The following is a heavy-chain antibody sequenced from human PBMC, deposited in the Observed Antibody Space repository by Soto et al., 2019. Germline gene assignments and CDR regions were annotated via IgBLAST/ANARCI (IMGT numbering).Heavy chain of an antibody. J-gene: IGHJ4*02. V-gene: IGHV4-59*01. CDR3: ARDSSGLLDY. CDR2: IYYSGST. Sequence: PSETLSLTCTVSGGSISSYYWSWIRQPPGKGLEWIGYIYYSGSTNYNPSLKSRVTISVDTSKNQFSLKLSSVTAADTAVYYCARDSSGLLDYWGQGTLVTVSS. CDR1: GGSISSYY. D-gene: IGHD3-3*01.